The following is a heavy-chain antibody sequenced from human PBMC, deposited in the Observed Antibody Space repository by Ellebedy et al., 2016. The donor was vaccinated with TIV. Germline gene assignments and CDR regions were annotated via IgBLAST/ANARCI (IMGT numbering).Heavy chain of an antibody. CDR1: GFTFSSYG. CDR3: ARDGSRLWFGESLFDY. Sequence: GESLKISXAASGFTFSSYGMHWVRQAPGKGLEWVAVIWYDGSNKYYADSVKGRFTISRDNSKNTLYLQMNSLRAEDTAVYYCARDGSRLWFGESLFDYWGQGTLVTVSS. CDR2: IWYDGSNK. J-gene: IGHJ4*02. V-gene: IGHV3-33*01. D-gene: IGHD3-10*01.